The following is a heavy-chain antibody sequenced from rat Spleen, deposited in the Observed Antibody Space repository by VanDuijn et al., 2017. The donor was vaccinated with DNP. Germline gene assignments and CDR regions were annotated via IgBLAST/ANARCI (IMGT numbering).Heavy chain of an antibody. D-gene: IGHD1-4*01. Sequence: EVQLVESGGGLVQPGNSLTLSCAASGVTFSDYAMAWVRQSPKKGLEWVATITYDGSSTYYRDSVKGRFTISRANAKSTLYLQMDSLRSEDTATYYGATVLRVRGYFDYWGQGVMVTVSS. V-gene: IGHV5S10*01. CDR2: ITYDGSST. J-gene: IGHJ2*01. CDR3: ATVLRVRGYFDY. CDR1: GVTFSDYA.